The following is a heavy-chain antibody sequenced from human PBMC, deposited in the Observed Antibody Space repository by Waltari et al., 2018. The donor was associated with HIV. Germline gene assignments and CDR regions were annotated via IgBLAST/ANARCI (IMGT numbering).Heavy chain of an antibody. Sequence: QVQLQESGPGLVKPSETLSLTCAVSGYSISSGYYWGWIRQPPGKGLEWIGSIYHSGSTYTNPALRSLATRSVYTSKNQFSLKLSSGTAADTAVYYCARDGRVVPAAIDWFDPWGQGTLVTVSS. J-gene: IGHJ5*02. CDR3: ARDGRVVPAAIDWFDP. CDR2: IYHSGST. V-gene: IGHV4-38-2*02. D-gene: IGHD2-2*01. CDR1: GYSISSGYY.